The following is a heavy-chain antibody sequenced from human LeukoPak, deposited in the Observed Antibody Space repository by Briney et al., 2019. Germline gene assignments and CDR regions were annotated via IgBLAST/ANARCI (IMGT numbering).Heavy chain of an antibody. Sequence: SVKVSCKASGRTFSSYAISWVRQAPGQGLEWVGGIIPIFGTANYAQKFQGRVTITADESTSTAYMELSSLRSEDTAVYYCAREGVVVVPAARHNWFDPWGQGTLVTVSS. CDR1: GRTFSSYA. J-gene: IGHJ5*02. CDR2: IIPIFGTA. CDR3: AREGVVVVPAARHNWFDP. D-gene: IGHD2-2*01. V-gene: IGHV1-69*01.